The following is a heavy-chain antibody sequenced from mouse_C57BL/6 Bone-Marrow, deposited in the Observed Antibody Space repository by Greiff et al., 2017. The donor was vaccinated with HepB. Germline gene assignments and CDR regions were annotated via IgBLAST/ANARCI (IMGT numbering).Heavy chain of an antibody. CDR2: ISYDGSN. V-gene: IGHV3-6*01. CDR1: GYSITSGYY. D-gene: IGHD6-2*01. Sequence: EVQLKESGPGLVKPSQSLSLTCSVTGYSITSGYYWYWIRQFPGNKLEWMGYISYDGSNNYNPSLKNRISITRDTSKNQLFLKLNSVTTEDTATYYCSRVYFLSWFAYWGQGTLVTVSA. J-gene: IGHJ3*01. CDR3: SRVYFLSWFAY.